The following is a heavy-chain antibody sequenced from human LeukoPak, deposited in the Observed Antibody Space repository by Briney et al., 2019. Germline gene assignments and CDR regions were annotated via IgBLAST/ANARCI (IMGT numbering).Heavy chain of an antibody. CDR3: TTYWAAVDTPYY. CDR2: IKSKTNGGTT. J-gene: IGHJ4*02. V-gene: IGHV3-15*01. D-gene: IGHD6-13*01. Sequence: GGSLRLSCAASGFTFSNAWMSWVRQVPGKGLEWVGRIKSKTNGGTTDYVAPVKGRFTISRDDSKNTLYLQMNSLKTEDTAVYYCTTYWAAVDTPYYWGQGTLVTVSS. CDR1: GFTFSNAW.